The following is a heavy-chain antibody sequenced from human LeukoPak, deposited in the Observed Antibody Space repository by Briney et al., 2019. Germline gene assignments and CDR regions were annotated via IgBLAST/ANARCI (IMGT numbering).Heavy chain of an antibody. D-gene: IGHD2-21*02. J-gene: IGHJ1*01. CDR1: GFTFSSYA. CDR3: AKEYCGGDCYSPGAEYFQH. Sequence: GGSLRLSCAASGFTFSSYAMSWVRQAPGKGLEWVSAISGSGGSTYYADSVKGRFTISRDNSKNTLYLQMNSLRAEDTAVYYCAKEYCGGDCYSPGAEYFQHWGQGTLVTVSS. V-gene: IGHV3-23*01. CDR2: ISGSGGST.